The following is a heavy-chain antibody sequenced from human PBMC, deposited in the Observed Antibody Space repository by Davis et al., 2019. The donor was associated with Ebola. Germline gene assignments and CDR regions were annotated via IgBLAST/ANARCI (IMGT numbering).Heavy chain of an antibody. D-gene: IGHD2-15*01. CDR3: AKDLQYCSGGSCLYYYYYGMDV. CDR2: ISAYNGNT. J-gene: IGHJ6*02. V-gene: IGHV1-18*01. CDR1: GGTFSSYA. Sequence: ASVKVSCKASGGTFSSYAISWVRQAPGQGLEWMGWISAYNGNTNYAQKLQGRVTMTTDTSTSTAYMELSRLRSDDTAVYYCAKDLQYCSGGSCLYYYYYGMDVWGQGTTVTVSS.